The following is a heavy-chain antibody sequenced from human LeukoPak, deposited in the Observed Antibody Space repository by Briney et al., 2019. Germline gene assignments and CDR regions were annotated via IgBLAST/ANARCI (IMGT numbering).Heavy chain of an antibody. V-gene: IGHV3-23*01. Sequence: GGSLRLSCAASGFTFSSYAMSWVRQAPGKGLEWVSVISASGGNTYYADSVKGRFTIPRDNSKNTLYLQMNSLRAEDTAVYYCAKENHGIVGATTLIDYWGQGTLVTVSS. CDR1: GFTFSSYA. CDR2: ISASGGNT. D-gene: IGHD1-26*01. J-gene: IGHJ4*02. CDR3: AKENHGIVGATTLIDY.